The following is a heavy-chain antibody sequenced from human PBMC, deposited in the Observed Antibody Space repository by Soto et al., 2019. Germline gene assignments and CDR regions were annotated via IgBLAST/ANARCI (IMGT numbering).Heavy chain of an antibody. CDR2: ISYDGSNK. CDR1: GFTFSSYA. Sequence: ESVGGVVQPGRSLRLSCAASGFTFSSYAMHWVRQAPGKGLEWVAVISYDGSNKYYADSVKGRFTISRDNSKNTLYLQMNSLRAEDTAVYYCARDKVVSYYYYGMDVWGQGTTVTVSS. CDR3: ARDKVVSYYYYGMDV. J-gene: IGHJ6*02. V-gene: IGHV3-30-3*01. D-gene: IGHD3-22*01.